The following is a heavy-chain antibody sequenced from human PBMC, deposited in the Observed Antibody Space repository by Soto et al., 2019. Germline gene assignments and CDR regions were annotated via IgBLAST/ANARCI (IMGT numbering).Heavy chain of an antibody. CDR1: GFTFSSYW. CDR3: ARYCSGGSCYYSVVDY. V-gene: IGHV3-74*01. Sequence: PGGSLRLSCAASGFTFSSYWMHWVRQAPGKGLVWVSRINSDGSSTSYADSVKGRFTISRDSAKNTLYLQMNSLRAEDTAVYYCARYCSGGSCYYSVVDYWGQGTLVTVSS. D-gene: IGHD2-15*01. CDR2: INSDGSST. J-gene: IGHJ4*02.